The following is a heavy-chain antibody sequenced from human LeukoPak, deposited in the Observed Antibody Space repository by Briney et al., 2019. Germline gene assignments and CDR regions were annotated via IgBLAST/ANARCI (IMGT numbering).Heavy chain of an antibody. V-gene: IGHV1-2*02. J-gene: IGHJ6*03. CDR2: INPNSGGT. D-gene: IGHD6-13*01. Sequence: ASVKVSCKASGYTFTGYYIHWVRQAPGQGLEWMGWINPNSGGTDYAQKFQGRVTMTRDTSINTAYMELSILKSDDSAVYYCARYSSIYYYYYYMDVWGKGTMVTISS. CDR1: GYTFTGYY. CDR3: ARYSSIYYYYYYMDV.